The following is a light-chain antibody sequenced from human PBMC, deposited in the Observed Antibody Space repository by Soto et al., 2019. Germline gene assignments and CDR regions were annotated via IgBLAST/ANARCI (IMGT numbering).Light chain of an antibody. J-gene: IGLJ1*01. V-gene: IGLV2-11*01. CDR1: RSDVGAYNY. Sequence: QSALTQPPSVSGSPGQSVTISCTGTRSDVGAYNYVSWYQQHPGKAPKLMICDVNQRPSGVPDRFSGSKSGNTASLTISGLQAEDEADYFCCSYAGGYTHDVFGTGTKVTVL. CDR3: CSYAGGYTHDV. CDR2: DVN.